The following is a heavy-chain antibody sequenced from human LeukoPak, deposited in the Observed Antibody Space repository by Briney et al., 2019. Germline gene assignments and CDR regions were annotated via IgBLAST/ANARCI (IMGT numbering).Heavy chain of an antibody. V-gene: IGHV4-59*01. J-gene: IGHJ3*02. D-gene: IGHD3-22*01. CDR1: SGSTSSYY. CDR3: ATWVISGNAFDI. Sequence: PSETLSLTCTVSSGSTSSYYWSWIRQPPGKGLEWIGYMFYSGSTNYNPSLKSRVTISVDTSKNQCSLKLSSVTAADTAVYYCATWVISGNAFDIWGQGTMVTVSS. CDR2: MFYSGST.